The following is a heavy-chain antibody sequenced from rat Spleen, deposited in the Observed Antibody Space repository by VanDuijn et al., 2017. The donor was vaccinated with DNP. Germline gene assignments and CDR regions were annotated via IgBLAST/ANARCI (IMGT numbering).Heavy chain of an antibody. CDR3: ARWGTFHWSFDF. CDR1: GYTFTSYY. Sequence: QVQLQQSGAELAKPGSSVKTSCKASGYTFTSYYIAWIKRTTGQGLEYVGYIHTGSGDTTYNEKFKGRATLTLDKSSSTAFMQLSSLTPDDSAVYYCARWGTFHWSFDFWGPGTMVTVSS. D-gene: IGHD3-2*01. V-gene: IGHV1-43*01. J-gene: IGHJ1*01. CDR2: IHTGSGDT.